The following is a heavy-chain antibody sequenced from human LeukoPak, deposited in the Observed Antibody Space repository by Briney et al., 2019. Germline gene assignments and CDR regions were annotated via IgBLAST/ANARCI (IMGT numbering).Heavy chain of an antibody. V-gene: IGHV3-23*01. CDR2: ISGSGGST. D-gene: IGHD3-22*01. CDR3: AKGDGLRYYYDSSGYHGYGY. J-gene: IGHJ4*02. Sequence: GGSLRLSCAASGFTFSSYGMSWVRQAPGKGLEWVSAISGSGGSTYYADSVKGRFTISRDNSKNTLYLQMNSLRAEDTAVYYCAKGDGLRYYYDSSGYHGYGYWGQGTLVTVSS. CDR1: GFTFSSYG.